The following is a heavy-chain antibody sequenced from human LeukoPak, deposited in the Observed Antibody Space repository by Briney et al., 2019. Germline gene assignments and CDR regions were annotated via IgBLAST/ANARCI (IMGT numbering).Heavy chain of an antibody. CDR2: ISNRGSP. V-gene: IGHV4-59*02. D-gene: IGHD3-16*01. Sequence: PSETLSLTRTVSGASVNSFYWNWIRQPPGKGLEWIGYISNRGSPNYNPSLKSRVTMSIDTSKNQFSLKLNSVTAADTAVYFCARGRDLGQDYWGQGTRVTVSS. J-gene: IGHJ4*02. CDR3: ARGRDLGQDY. CDR1: GASVNSFY.